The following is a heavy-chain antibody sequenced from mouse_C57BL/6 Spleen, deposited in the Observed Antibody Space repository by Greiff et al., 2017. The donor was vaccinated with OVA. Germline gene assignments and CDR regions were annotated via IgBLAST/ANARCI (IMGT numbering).Heavy chain of an antibody. Sequence: DVKLVESGPGLVKPSQSLSLTCSVTGYSITSGYYWNWIRQFPGNKLEWMGYISYDGSNNYNPSLKNRISITRDTSKNQFFLKLNSVTTEDTATYYCARRWNYGNYYAMDYWGQGTSVTVSS. J-gene: IGHJ4*01. CDR2: ISYDGSN. D-gene: IGHD2-1*01. V-gene: IGHV3-6*01. CDR3: ARRWNYGNYYAMDY. CDR1: GYSITSGYY.